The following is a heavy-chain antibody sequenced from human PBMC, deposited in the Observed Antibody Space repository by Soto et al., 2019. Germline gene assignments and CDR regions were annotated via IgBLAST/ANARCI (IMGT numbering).Heavy chain of an antibody. Sequence: SVGFGGSWIRKHTGKGLEWFGYIYYSGSTNYNPSLKTRVTISVATSKNQFSLKLSPVTAPATAVYYCARAGEMTTLHAFDIWGEAAM. V-gene: IGHV4-61*08. J-gene: IGHJ3*02. CDR2: IYYSGST. CDR3: ARAGEMTTLHAFDI. D-gene: IGHD4-4*01. CDR1: SVGFG.